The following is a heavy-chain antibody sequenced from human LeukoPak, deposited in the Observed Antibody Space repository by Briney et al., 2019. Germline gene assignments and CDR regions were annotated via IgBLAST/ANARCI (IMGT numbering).Heavy chain of an antibody. Sequence: PGGSLRLSCTASGFTFGDYAMSWVRQAPGKGLEWVGFIRSKAYGGTTEYAASVKGRFTISRDDSKSIAYPQMNSLKTEDTAVYYCTRAGGYYGSGSYYVPYYYYYGMDVWGQGTTVTVSS. CDR3: TRAGGYYGSGSYYVPYYYYYGMDV. J-gene: IGHJ6*02. V-gene: IGHV3-49*04. D-gene: IGHD3-10*01. CDR1: GFTFGDYA. CDR2: IRSKAYGGTT.